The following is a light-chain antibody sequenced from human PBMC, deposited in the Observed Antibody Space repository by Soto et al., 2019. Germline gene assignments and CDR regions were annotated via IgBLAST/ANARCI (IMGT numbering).Light chain of an antibody. J-gene: IGKJ1*01. V-gene: IGKV1-5*01. CDR3: QQYNSYST. CDR1: QSISSW. CDR2: DAS. Sequence: DIQITQSPSTLSASVGDRVTITFRASQSISSWLAWYQQKPGKAPKLLIYDASSLESGVPSRFSGSGSGTEFTLTISSLQPDDFATYYCQQYNSYSTFGQGTKV.